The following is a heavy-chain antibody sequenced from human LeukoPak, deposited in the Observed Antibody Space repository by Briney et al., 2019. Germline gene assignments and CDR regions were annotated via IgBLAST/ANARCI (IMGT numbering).Heavy chain of an antibody. CDR1: GFTFSSYA. V-gene: IGHV3-23*01. D-gene: IGHD3-3*01. CDR2: ISGSGGST. CDR3: AKSSGVTIFGVVDNAXDX. Sequence: GGSLRLSCAASGFTFSSYAMSWVRQAPGKGLEWVSAISGSGGSTYYADSVKGRFTISRDNSKNTLYLQMNSLRAEDTAVYYCAKSSGVTIFGVVDNAXDXXGQGXXVTV. J-gene: IGHJ3*02.